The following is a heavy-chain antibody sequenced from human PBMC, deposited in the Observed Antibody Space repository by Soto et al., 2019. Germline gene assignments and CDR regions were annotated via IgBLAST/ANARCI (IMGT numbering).Heavy chain of an antibody. CDR3: ARHDLHDYYHYGMDV. CDR1: GYSFTSHW. CDR2: IDPSDSYT. D-gene: IGHD3-3*01. Sequence: PGESLKTSCKGSGYSFTSHWISWVRQMPGKGLEWMGRIDPSDSYTNYSPSFQGHVTISADKSISTAYLQWSSLKASDTAMYYCARHDLHDYYHYGMDVWGQGTTVTVSS. J-gene: IGHJ6*02. V-gene: IGHV5-10-1*01.